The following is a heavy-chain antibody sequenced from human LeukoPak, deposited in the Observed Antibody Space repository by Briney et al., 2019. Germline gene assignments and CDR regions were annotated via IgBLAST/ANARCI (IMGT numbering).Heavy chain of an antibody. CDR1: GFTFSSYG. CDR3: ARLSGYEKGYVFDI. V-gene: IGHV3-33*01. Sequence: GRSLRLSCAASGFTFSSYGMHWVRQAPGRGLEWVAVIWNDGSHKYYADSVKGRFTISRDKSKNTLYLQMNSLRAEDTAVYYCARLSGYEKGYVFDIWGQGTMVTVSS. J-gene: IGHJ3*02. D-gene: IGHD5-12*01. CDR2: IWNDGSHK.